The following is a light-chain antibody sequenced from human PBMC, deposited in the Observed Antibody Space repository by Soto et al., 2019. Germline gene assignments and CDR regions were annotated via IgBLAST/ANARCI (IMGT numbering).Light chain of an antibody. CDR1: SSDVGAYNA. J-gene: IGLJ1*01. Sequence: QSVLTQPRSVSGSPAQSVTISCTGTSSDVGAYNAISWSQQTPGKAPKFMIYDVTKRPSGVPDRFSGSKSGNTASLTISGLQAEDEADYYCFSYAGNYSYVFGTGTKVTVL. CDR2: DVT. V-gene: IGLV2-11*01. CDR3: FSYAGNYSYV.